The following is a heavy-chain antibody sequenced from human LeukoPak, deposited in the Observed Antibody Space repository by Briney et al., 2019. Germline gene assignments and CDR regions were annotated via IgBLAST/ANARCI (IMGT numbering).Heavy chain of an antibody. V-gene: IGHV4-39*01. CDR3: ASRYSSSWYEGYFDY. D-gene: IGHD6-13*01. J-gene: IGHJ4*02. CDR1: GGSISSSSYY. CDR2: IYYSGSP. Sequence: SETLSLTCTVSGGSISSSSYYWGWIRQPPGKALEWVGSIYYSGSPYYNPSLKSRVTVSVDTARNQFSLKLTSVTAADTAVYYCASRYSSSWYEGYFDYWGQGTLVTVSS.